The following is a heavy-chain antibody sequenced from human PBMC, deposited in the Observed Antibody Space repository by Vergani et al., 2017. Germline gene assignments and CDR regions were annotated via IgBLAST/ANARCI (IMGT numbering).Heavy chain of an antibody. J-gene: IGHJ4*02. CDR3: ASSGYSYEYYFDY. D-gene: IGHD5-18*01. CDR1: GYSISSGYY. Sequence: QVQLQESGPGLVKPSETLSLTCAVSGYSISSGYYWGWIRQPPGKGLEWIGSIYHSGSTYYNPSLKSRVTISVDTSKNQFSLKLSSVTAADTAVYYCASSGYSYEYYFDYWGQGTLVTVSS. CDR2: IYHSGST. V-gene: IGHV4-38-2*01.